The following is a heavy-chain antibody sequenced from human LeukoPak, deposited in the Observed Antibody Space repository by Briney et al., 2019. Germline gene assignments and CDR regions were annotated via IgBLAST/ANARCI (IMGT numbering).Heavy chain of an antibody. CDR1: GFTFSSYE. J-gene: IGHJ6*04. CDR3: ARDRPGDV. Sequence: PGGSLRLSCAASGFTFSSYEMHWVRQAPGKGLEYVPAISSNGDSTYYANFVKGRFIISRDNSKNTLYLQMGSLRPEDMAVYYCARDRPGDVWGEGTTVTVSS. V-gene: IGHV3-64*01. CDR2: ISSNGDST.